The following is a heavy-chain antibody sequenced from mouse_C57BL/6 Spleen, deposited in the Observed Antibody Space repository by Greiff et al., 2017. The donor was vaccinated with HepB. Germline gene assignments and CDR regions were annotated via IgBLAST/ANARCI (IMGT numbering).Heavy chain of an antibody. CDR1: GFNIKDYY. J-gene: IGHJ3*01. CDR2: IDPEDGET. V-gene: IGHV14-2*01. D-gene: IGHD2-3*01. CDR3: ASSYDGFSPFAY. Sequence: DVKLVESGAELVKPGASVKLSCTASGFNIKDYYMHWVKQRTEQGLEWIGRIDPEDGETKYAPKFQGKATITADTSSNTAYLQLSSLTSEDTAVYYCASSYDGFSPFAYWGQGTLVTVSA.